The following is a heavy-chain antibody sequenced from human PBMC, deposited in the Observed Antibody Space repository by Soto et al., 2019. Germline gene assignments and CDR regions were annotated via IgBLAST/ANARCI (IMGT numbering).Heavy chain of an antibody. J-gene: IGHJ3*02. Sequence: QVQLQESGPGLVKPSQTLSLTCTVSGGSISSSGYYWSWIRQQPGKGLEWIGYIYYSGSTYYNPSLNSRVTISVDTSKNQFSLKLSSVTAADTAVYYCARDRDGGTFDIWGQGTMVTVSS. CDR3: ARDRDGGTFDI. CDR2: IYYSGST. CDR1: GGSISSSGYY. D-gene: IGHD3-16*01. V-gene: IGHV4-31*03.